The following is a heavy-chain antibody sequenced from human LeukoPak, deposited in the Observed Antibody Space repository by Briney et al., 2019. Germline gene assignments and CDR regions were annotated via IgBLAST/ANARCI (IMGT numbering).Heavy chain of an antibody. CDR3: AEDGPASGGSWFFQR. Sequence: PGGSLRLSCAASGFTFSNYAMSWVRQAPGKGLEWVSGISGSGGSTYYADSVKGRFTISRDNSKSTLYLQMNSLRAEDTAVYFCAEDGPASGGSWFFQRWGQGTLVTVPS. CDR2: ISGSGGST. J-gene: IGHJ1*01. V-gene: IGHV3-23*01. D-gene: IGHD6-13*01. CDR1: GFTFSNYA.